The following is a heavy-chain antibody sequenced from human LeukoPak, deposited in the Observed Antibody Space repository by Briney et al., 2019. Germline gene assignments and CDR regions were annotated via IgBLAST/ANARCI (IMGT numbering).Heavy chain of an antibody. J-gene: IGHJ4*02. D-gene: IGHD4-17*01. CDR3: AKELTPVTTPYYFDY. Sequence: GGSLRLSCAASGFTFSSYAMSWVRQAPGKGLEWVSAISGSGGSTYYADSVKGRFTTSRDNSKNTLYLQMNSLRAEDTAVYYCAKELTPVTTPYYFDYWGQGTLVTVSS. CDR1: GFTFSSYA. CDR2: ISGSGGST. V-gene: IGHV3-23*01.